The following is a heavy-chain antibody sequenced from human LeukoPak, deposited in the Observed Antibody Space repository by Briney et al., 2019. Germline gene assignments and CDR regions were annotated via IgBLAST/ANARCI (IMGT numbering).Heavy chain of an antibody. J-gene: IGHJ4*02. Sequence: SQTLSLTCTVSGVSISSYYWSWIRQPPGKGLEWIGYIYYSGSTNYNPSLKSRVTISVDTSKNQFSLKLSSVTAADTAVYYCARVIFGYFDYWGQGTLVTVSS. V-gene: IGHV4-59*01. CDR2: IYYSGST. CDR3: ARVIFGYFDY. CDR1: GVSISSYY. D-gene: IGHD3-10*02.